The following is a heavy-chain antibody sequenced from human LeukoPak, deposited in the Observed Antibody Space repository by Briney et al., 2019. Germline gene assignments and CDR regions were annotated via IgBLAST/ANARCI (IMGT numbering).Heavy chain of an antibody. CDR2: IYYSGST. CDR3: ARDSLELNYYDSSGYPDY. V-gene: IGHV4-59*12. Sequence: SETLSLTCTVSGGSISSYYWSWIRQPPGKGLEWIGYIYYSGSTNYNPSLKSRVTISVDTSKNQFSLKLSSVTAADTAVYYCARDSLELNYYDSSGYPDYWGQGTLVTVSS. D-gene: IGHD3-22*01. CDR1: GGSISSYY. J-gene: IGHJ4*02.